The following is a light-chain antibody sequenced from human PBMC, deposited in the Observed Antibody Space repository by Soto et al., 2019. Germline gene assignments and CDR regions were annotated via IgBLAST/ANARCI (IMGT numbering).Light chain of an antibody. Sequence: EIVMTQSPDTLSVSPGERATLSCRASQSVSANLAWYQQKPGQAPRLLIYGASTRATGIPARFSGGGSGPHFALTISSLQSQDFAVYPCQQYNHSPYTFGQGTKLEIK. CDR2: GAS. J-gene: IGKJ2*01. CDR1: QSVSAN. V-gene: IGKV3-15*01. CDR3: QQYNHSPYT.